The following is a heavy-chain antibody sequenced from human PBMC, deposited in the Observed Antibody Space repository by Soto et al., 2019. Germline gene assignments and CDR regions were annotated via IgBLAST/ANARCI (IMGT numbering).Heavy chain of an antibody. CDR3: VRHAKLTTVTANVGYYYGLDV. Sequence: EVQLLESGGGLGQPGGSLRLSCAASGFTFISYDMSWVRQAPGKGLEWVSVISGSGSGTYYADSVKGRFTISRDNYKSTLYLQMNSLRVEDTAVYYCVRHAKLTTVTANVGYYYGLDVWGQGTTVTVSS. J-gene: IGHJ6*02. CDR1: GFTFISYD. V-gene: IGHV3-23*01. CDR2: ISGSGSGT. D-gene: IGHD4-4*01.